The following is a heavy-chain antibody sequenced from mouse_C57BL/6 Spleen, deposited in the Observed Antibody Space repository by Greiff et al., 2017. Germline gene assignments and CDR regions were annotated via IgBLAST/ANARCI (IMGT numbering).Heavy chain of an antibody. J-gene: IGHJ4*01. CDR2: INPSNGGT. V-gene: IGHV1-53*01. Sequence: QVQLQQPGTELVKPGASVKLSCKASGYTFTSYWMHWVKQRPGQGLEWIGNINPSNGGTNYNEKFKSKATLTVDKASSTAYMQLSSLTSEDSAVYYCARKGSYRGNARDYWGQGTSVTVSS. CDR3: ARKGSYRGNARDY. CDR1: GYTFTSYW.